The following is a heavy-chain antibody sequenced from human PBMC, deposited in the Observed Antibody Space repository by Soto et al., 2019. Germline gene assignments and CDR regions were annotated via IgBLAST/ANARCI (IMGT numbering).Heavy chain of an antibody. CDR2: IYYSGST. CDR3: ARDLSPTYYYDSSGQSPFGY. V-gene: IGHV4-59*01. J-gene: IGHJ4*02. Sequence: SETLSLTCTVSGSSISSYYWSWIRQPPGKGLEWIGYIYYSGSTNYNPSLKSRVTISVDTSKNQFSLKLSSVTAADTAVYYCARDLSPTYYYDSSGQSPFGYWGQGTLVTVSS. CDR1: GSSISSYY. D-gene: IGHD3-22*01.